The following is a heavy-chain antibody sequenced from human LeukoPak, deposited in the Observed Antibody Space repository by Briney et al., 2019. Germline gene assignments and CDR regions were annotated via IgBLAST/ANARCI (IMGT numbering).Heavy chain of an antibody. CDR1: GYTFTGYY. CDR3: ARGVSWPAAGRSR. V-gene: IGHV1-2*02. Sequence: ASVKVSCKASGYTFTGYYIHWVRQAPGQGLEWMGWINPNSGGTNYAQNLQGRVAMTTDTSTSTAYMELRSLRSDDTAVYYCARGVSWPAAGRSRWGQGTLVTVSS. D-gene: IGHD6-13*01. J-gene: IGHJ4*02. CDR2: INPNSGGT.